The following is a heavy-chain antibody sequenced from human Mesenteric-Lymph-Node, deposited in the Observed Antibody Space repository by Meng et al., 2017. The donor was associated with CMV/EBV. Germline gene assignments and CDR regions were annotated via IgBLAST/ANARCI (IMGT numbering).Heavy chain of an antibody. CDR2: SYPGDSDT. CDR1: GYSFTSHW. V-gene: IGHV5-51*01. Sequence: GESLKISCQGSGYSFTSHWIGWVRQMPGKGLEWMGISYPGDSDTRYSPSLQGQVTMSADKSTNTAYPQWSSLKASDTAIYYCARRAGGYENYYDYWGQGTPVTVSS. D-gene: IGHD3-16*01. CDR3: ARRAGGYENYYDY. J-gene: IGHJ4*02.